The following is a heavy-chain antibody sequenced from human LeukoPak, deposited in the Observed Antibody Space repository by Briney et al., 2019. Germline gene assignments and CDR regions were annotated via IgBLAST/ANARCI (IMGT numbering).Heavy chain of an antibody. D-gene: IGHD3-22*01. CDR1: GYPFTNYY. J-gene: IGHJ3*02. Sequence: ASVKVSCKASGYPFTNYYMHWVRQAPGQGLEWMGIINPSGGSTSYAQKFQGRVTMTRDTSTSTVYMELYSLKSEDTAVYFCARVSPQYDSSGWGARVDAFDIWGQGTMVTVSS. V-gene: IGHV1-46*01. CDR2: INPSGGST. CDR3: ARVSPQYDSSGWGARVDAFDI.